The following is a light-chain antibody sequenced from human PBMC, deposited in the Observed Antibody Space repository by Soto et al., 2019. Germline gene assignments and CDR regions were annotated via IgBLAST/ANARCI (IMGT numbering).Light chain of an antibody. CDR1: SSDIGSYDH. Sequence: QSVLTQPASVSGSPGQSITISCSGTSSDIGSYDHVAWYQQFPGKSPKLIIYAVSDRPSGVSDRFSGSKSGNTASLTISGLQAEDEADYSCCSFAGSYSYVFGTGTKVTAL. CDR2: AVS. CDR3: CSFAGSYSYV. V-gene: IGLV2-14*03. J-gene: IGLJ1*01.